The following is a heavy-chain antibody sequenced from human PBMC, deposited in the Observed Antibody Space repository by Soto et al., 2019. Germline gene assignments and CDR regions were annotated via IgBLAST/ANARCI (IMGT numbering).Heavy chain of an antibody. V-gene: IGHV3-30*09. D-gene: IGHD3-22*01. CDR1: GFIFRSYA. J-gene: IGHJ4*02. CDR3: ARDQPQTYSYDSSGPVDY. CDR2: ITYDGANG. Sequence: GGSLRLSCLASGFIFRSYAMHWVRQAPGKGLEWVAVITYDGANGYYADSVRGRFAISRDNSKSTLFLQMNSLRAEDTAVYYCARDQPQTYSYDSSGPVDYWGPGTLVTVSS.